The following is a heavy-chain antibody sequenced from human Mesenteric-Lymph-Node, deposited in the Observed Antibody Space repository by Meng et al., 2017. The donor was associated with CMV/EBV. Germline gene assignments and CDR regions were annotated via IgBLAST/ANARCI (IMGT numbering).Heavy chain of an antibody. CDR1: GFTFDDYA. D-gene: IGHD3-9*01. CDR2: INWNSGII. Sequence: GGSLRLSCATSGFTFDDYAMHWVRQVPGKGLEWVSGINWNSGIIVYADSVKGRFTISRDNAKKSLYLHMNNLRAEDTAFYYCAKDIGGADIVPGNYFDYWGQGTLVTVSS. V-gene: IGHV3-9*01. J-gene: IGHJ4*02. CDR3: AKDIGGADIVPGNYFDY.